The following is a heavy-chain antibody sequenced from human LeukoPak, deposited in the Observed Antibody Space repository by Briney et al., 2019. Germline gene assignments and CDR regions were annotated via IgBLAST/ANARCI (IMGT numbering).Heavy chain of an antibody. Sequence: GGSLRLSCAASGFTFSSYGMHWVRQAPGKGLEWVAVISYDGSNKYYADSVKGRFTISRDNSKNTLYLQMNSLRAEDTAVYYCARDDVGAVAGYYYYYYGMDVWGQGTTVTVSS. CDR3: ARDDVGAVAGYYYYYYGMDV. D-gene: IGHD6-19*01. CDR2: ISYDGSNK. J-gene: IGHJ6*02. V-gene: IGHV3-30*19. CDR1: GFTFSSYG.